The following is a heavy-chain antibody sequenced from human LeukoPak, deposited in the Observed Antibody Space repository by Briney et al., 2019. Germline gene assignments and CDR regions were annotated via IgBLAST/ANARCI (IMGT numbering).Heavy chain of an antibody. CDR2: IKQDGSEK. V-gene: IGHV3-7*01. Sequence: GGSLRLSCAASGFTFSSYWMSWVRQAPGKGLEWVANIKQDGSEKYYVDSVKGRLTISRDNAKNSLYLQMNSLRAEDTAVYYCARGPRASLAVAGLHFDYWGQGTLVTVSS. CDR3: ARGPRASLAVAGLHFDY. J-gene: IGHJ4*02. CDR1: GFTFSSYW. D-gene: IGHD6-19*01.